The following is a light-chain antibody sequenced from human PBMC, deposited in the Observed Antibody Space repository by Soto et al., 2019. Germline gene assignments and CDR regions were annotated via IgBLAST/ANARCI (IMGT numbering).Light chain of an antibody. J-gene: IGLJ1*01. CDR3: QSYVSRLSAYV. CDR2: ENN. Sequence: QSVLTQPPSVSEAPGQRVTISCTGSSSNIGAGYEAHWYQQVPGTAPKLLIYENNNRPSGVPDRFPGSKSGTSASLALTGLQAEYGAEYYCQSYVSRLSAYVFRTGTQVTVL. V-gene: IGLV1-40*01. CDR1: SSNIGAGYE.